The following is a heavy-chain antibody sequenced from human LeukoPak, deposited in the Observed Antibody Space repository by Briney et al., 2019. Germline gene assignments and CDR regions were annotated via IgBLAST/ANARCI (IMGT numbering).Heavy chain of an antibody. D-gene: IGHD6-13*01. Sequence: GGSLRLSCSASGFTFSSYAVHWVRQAPGKGLEYVSVISSNGGSIYYADSVKGRFTISRDNSKNTLYLQMSSLRAEDTAVYFCVKPYSSSWLDAFDIWGQGTMVTVSS. CDR1: GFTFSSYA. V-gene: IGHV3-64D*06. CDR3: VKPYSSSWLDAFDI. J-gene: IGHJ3*02. CDR2: ISSNGGSI.